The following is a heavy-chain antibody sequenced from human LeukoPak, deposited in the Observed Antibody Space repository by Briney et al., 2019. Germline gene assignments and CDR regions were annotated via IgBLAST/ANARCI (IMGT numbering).Heavy chain of an antibody. CDR3: ARVTRQLDSRPYYFDY. CDR2: IYYSGST. J-gene: IGHJ4*02. V-gene: IGHV4-30-4*08. D-gene: IGHD3-22*01. Sequence: SQTLSLTCTVSGGSISSGDYYWSWLRQPPGTGLEWIGYIYYSGSTYYNPSLKSRVTISVDTSKNQFSLKLGSVTAADTAVYYCARVTRQLDSRPYYFDYWGQGTLVTVSS. CDR1: GGSISSGDYY.